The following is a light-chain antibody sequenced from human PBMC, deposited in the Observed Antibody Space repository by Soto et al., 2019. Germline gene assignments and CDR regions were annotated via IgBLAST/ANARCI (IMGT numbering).Light chain of an antibody. J-gene: IGKJ5*01. Sequence: DIVMTQSPLSLPVTPGEPASISCRSSQRRLHSNGYNYLDRYLQKPGQSPQLLIYLGSNRASGVPDRFSGSGSGTDFTLKISRVEAEDVGVYYCMQGTHWPPITFGQGTRLEIK. CDR2: LGS. V-gene: IGKV2-28*01. CDR1: QRRLHSNGYNY. CDR3: MQGTHWPPIT.